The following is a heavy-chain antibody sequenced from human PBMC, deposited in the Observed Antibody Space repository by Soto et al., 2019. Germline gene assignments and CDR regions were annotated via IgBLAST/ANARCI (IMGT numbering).Heavy chain of an antibody. V-gene: IGHV1-69*01. J-gene: IGHJ6*02. CDR2: IIPLFGTT. CDR3: AAELGFGKLSVV. CDR1: GDTFKNCV. D-gene: IGHD3-10*01. Sequence: QVQVVQSGVEVRRPGSSVKVSCKASGDTFKNCVISWVRQATGQGLEWMGGIIPLFGTTDFDQRFQGRLTITTDESTTTAYMELSRLRAEDTATYYCAAELGFGKLSVVWGQGTTVIVSS.